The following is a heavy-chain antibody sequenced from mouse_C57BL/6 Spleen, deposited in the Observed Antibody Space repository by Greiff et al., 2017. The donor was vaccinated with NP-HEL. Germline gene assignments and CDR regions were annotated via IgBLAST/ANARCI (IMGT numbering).Heavy chain of an antibody. CDR1: GYSITSGYY. D-gene: IGHD2-13*01. V-gene: IGHV3-6*01. CDR3: AREGELYYGDFDY. CDR2: ISYDGSN. Sequence: EVKLQESGPGLVKPSQSLSLTCSVTGYSITSGYYWNWIRQFPGNKLEWMGYISYDGSNNYNPSLKNRISITRDTSKNQFFLKLNSVTTEDTATYYCAREGELYYGDFDYWGQGTTLTVSS. J-gene: IGHJ2*01.